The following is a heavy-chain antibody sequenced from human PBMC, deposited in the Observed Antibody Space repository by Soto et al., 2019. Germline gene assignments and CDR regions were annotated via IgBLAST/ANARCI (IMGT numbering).Heavy chain of an antibody. CDR3: AKPYYYGLRYYYMDV. J-gene: IGHJ6*03. V-gene: IGHV3-23*01. CDR2: ISGSGGST. CDR1: GFTFSSYA. Sequence: GGSLRLSCAASGFTFSSYAMSWVRQAPGKGLEWVSAISGSGGSTYYADSVKGRFTISRDNSKNTLYLQMNSLRAEDTAVYYCAKPYYYGLRYYYMDVWGKGTTVTVSS. D-gene: IGHD3-10*01.